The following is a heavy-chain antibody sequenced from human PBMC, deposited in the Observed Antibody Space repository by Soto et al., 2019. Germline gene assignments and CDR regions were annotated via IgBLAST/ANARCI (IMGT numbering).Heavy chain of an antibody. CDR1: GGTFISYA. V-gene: IGHV1-69*13. Sequence: SGKVSFKASGGTFISYAISWVRQAPGQGLGWMGGIIPIFGTANYAQDFQGRVTITADESTSTAYMELSSPRSEDTAVYYCARARGYSSRWSTHCYYYGMDXWGQGTTVTVS. J-gene: IGHJ6*02. D-gene: IGHD6-13*01. CDR2: IIPIFGTA. CDR3: ARARGYSSRWSTHCYYYGMDX.